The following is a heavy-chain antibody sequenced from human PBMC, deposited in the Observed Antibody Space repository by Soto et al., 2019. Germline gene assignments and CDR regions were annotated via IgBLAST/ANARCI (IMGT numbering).Heavy chain of an antibody. CDR1: GGSISSRGYY. CDR3: ATSNCFDP. J-gene: IGHJ5*02. V-gene: IGHV4-39*01. CDR2: IYYSGST. Sequence: PSETLSLTCTVSGGSISSRGYYWGWIRQPPGKGLEWIGTIYYSGSTYYNPSRKSRVTISVDTSKNQFSLKLSSVTAADTAVYYCATSNCFDPWGQGTLVTVSS.